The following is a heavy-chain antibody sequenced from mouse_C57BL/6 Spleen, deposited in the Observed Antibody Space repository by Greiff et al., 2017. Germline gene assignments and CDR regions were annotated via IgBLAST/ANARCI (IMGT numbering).Heavy chain of an antibody. V-gene: IGHV1-7*01. CDR3: AREEGGSFTTVVVGDY. D-gene: IGHD1-1*01. CDR1: GYTFTSYW. CDR2: INPSSGYT. Sequence: VQLQQSGAELAKPGASVKLSCKASGYTFTSYWMHWVKQRPGQGLEWIGYINPSSGYTKYNQKFKDKATWTADKSSSTAYMQLSSLTYEDSAVYYWAREEGGSFTTVVVGDYWGQGTTLTVSS. J-gene: IGHJ2*01.